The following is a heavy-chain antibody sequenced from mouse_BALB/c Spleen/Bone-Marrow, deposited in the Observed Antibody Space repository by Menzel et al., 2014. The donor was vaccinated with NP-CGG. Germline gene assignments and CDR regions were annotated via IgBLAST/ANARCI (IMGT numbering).Heavy chain of an antibody. CDR2: ISGGGSYT. CDR3: ARHAYYDQTEVSFVY. Sequence: EVKVVESGGGLVKSGGSLKLSCAASGFSFNSYGMSWVRQTPEKRLEWVATISGGGSYTFYPDSVKGRFTISRDNAKNNQYLQLSSLRSEDTTLYYCARHAYYDQTEVSFVYWGQGTLVTVSA. CDR1: GFSFNSYG. J-gene: IGHJ3*01. D-gene: IGHD2-4*01. V-gene: IGHV5-9-2*01.